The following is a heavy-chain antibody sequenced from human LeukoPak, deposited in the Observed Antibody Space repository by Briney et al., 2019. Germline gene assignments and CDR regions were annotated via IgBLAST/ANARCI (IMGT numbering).Heavy chain of an antibody. V-gene: IGHV3-30*18. CDR3: AKETVVGATTTPPDC. J-gene: IGHJ4*02. CDR2: ISYDGSDK. CDR1: GFTFSSYG. D-gene: IGHD1-26*01. Sequence: GGSLRLSCAASGFTFSSYGVNWVRQAPGKGLEWVAVISYDGSDKYYADSVKGRFTISRDNSKNTLYLQMNSLRTEDTAVYYCAKETVVGATTTPPDCWGQGTLVTVSS.